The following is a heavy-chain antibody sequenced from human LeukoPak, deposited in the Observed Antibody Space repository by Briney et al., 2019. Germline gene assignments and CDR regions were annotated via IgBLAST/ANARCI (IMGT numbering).Heavy chain of an antibody. CDR2: INLSGGST. Sequence: ASVKVSCKASGYTFTSYHMHWVRQAPGQGLEWMGLINLSGGSTTYAQRFQSRVTLTRDTSTSTVYMELSSLRSEDTAVYYCARDYVDDIPMIKDYWGQGTLVTVSS. CDR1: GYTFTSYH. V-gene: IGHV1-46*01. D-gene: IGHD2-8*01. CDR3: ARDYVDDIPMIKDY. J-gene: IGHJ4*02.